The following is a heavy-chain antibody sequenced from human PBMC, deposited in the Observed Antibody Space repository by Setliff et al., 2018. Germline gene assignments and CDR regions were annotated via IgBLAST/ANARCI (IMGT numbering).Heavy chain of an antibody. CDR2: IYYNGNT. Sequence: PSETLSLTCTVSGGSISSGDYYWTWIRQPPGKGLEWIGFIYYNGNTFYNPSLKSRLTISVDTSKNLFSLKLSSVTAADTAVYYCARQLYYYGTPGYFDYWGQGTLGTSPQ. V-gene: IGHV4-30-4*08. J-gene: IGHJ4*02. D-gene: IGHD3-10*01. CDR1: GGSISSGDYY. CDR3: ARQLYYYGTPGYFDY.